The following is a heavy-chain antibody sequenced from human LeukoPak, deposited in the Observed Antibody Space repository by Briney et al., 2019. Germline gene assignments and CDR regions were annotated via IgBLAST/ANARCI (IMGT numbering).Heavy chain of an antibody. D-gene: IGHD2-15*01. CDR2: ISAYNGNT. CDR3: ARDIVVVVAAPENWFDP. CDR1: GGTFSSYA. V-gene: IGHV1-18*01. J-gene: IGHJ5*02. Sequence: ASVKVSFKASGGTFSSYAISWVRQAPGQGLEWMGWISAYNGNTNYAQKLQGRVTMTTDTSTSTAYMELRSLRSDDTAVYYCARDIVVVVAAPENWFDPWGQGTLVTVSS.